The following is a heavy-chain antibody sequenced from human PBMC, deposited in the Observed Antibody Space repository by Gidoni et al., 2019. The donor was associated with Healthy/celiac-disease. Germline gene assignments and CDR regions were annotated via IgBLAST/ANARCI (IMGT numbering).Heavy chain of an antibody. CDR3: ARDIRGSSSSYYYYGMDV. CDR1: GFTFSSYA. Sequence: QVQLVESGGGVVQPGRSLRLSCAASGFTFSSYAMHWVRQAPGKGLGWVAVISYDGSNKYYADAVKGRFTISRDNSKNTLYLQMNSLRAEDTAVYYCARDIRGSSSSYYYYGMDVWGQGTTVTVSS. J-gene: IGHJ6*02. D-gene: IGHD6-6*01. CDR2: ISYDGSNK. V-gene: IGHV3-30*04.